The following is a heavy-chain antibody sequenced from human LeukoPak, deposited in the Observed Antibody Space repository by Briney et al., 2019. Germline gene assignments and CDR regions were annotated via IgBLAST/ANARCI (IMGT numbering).Heavy chain of an antibody. CDR1: GFIFSDYW. J-gene: IGHJ4*02. CDR3: APLRQSSGWPFDY. D-gene: IGHD6-19*01. Sequence: GGSLRLSCGVSGFIFSDYWMNWVRQAPGKGLEWVASIKQDGGEKSYVDSVKGRFTISRDNAKNSLYLQMSSLRAEDTAVYYCAPLRQSSGWPFDYWGQGTLVTVSS. V-gene: IGHV3-7*01. CDR2: IKQDGGEK.